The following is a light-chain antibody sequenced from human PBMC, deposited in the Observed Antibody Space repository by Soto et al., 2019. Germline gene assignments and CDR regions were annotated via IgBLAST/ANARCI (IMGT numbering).Light chain of an antibody. Sequence: QSVLTQTPSASGTPGQRVTISCSGSSSNIGSHTVNWYQQLPGTAPKLLIYRSNQRPSGVPDRFSGSKSGTSASLAISGLQTEDEADYYCAVWDNSFNAQVIGGGTKLTVL. J-gene: IGLJ3*02. CDR2: RSN. V-gene: IGLV1-44*01. CDR3: AVWDNSFNAQV. CDR1: SSNIGSHT.